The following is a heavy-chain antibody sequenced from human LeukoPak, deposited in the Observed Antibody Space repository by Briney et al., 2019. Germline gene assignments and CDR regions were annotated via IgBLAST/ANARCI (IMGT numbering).Heavy chain of an antibody. J-gene: IGHJ6*04. CDR1: GGTFSSYA. V-gene: IGHV1-69*05. Sequence: ASVKVSCKASGGTFSSYAISWVRQAPGQGLEWMGGIILIFGTANYAQKFQGRVTITTDESTSTAHMELSRLRSEDTVVDYCAXXXXXXXXXXXXXXVWSKGTTVTVSS. CDR3: AXXXXXXXXXXXXXXV. CDR2: IILIFGTA.